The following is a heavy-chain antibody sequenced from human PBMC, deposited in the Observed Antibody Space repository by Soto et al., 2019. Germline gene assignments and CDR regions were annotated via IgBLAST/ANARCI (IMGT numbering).Heavy chain of an antibody. V-gene: IGHV3-30*18. CDR1: GFTFSSYG. J-gene: IGHJ4*02. Sequence: SGGSLRLSCAASGFTFSSYGIHWVRQAPGKGLEWVALISYDGSNKYYADSVKGRFTISRDNSKNTLYLQINSLRAEDTAMYYCAKDAPYYYDSSGYYGPFDYWGQGTLVTVSS. CDR2: ISYDGSNK. CDR3: AKDAPYYYDSSGYYGPFDY. D-gene: IGHD3-22*01.